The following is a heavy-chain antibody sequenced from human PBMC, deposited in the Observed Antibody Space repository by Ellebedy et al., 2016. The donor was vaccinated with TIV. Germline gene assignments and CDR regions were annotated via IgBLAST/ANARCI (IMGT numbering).Heavy chain of an antibody. V-gene: IGHV3-7*01. J-gene: IGHJ5*01. CDR1: GFTFRSYW. CDR3: ARRGSYGDYAVQINNWFDS. Sequence: GESLKISCAASGFTFRSYWMGWVRQAPGKGLEWVANIYQDGSQKYYVDSVKGRFTIARDNAKNSLYLQMNSLKVEDTAVYYCARRGSYGDYAVQINNWFDSWGQGTLVTVYS. D-gene: IGHD4-17*01. CDR2: IYQDGSQK.